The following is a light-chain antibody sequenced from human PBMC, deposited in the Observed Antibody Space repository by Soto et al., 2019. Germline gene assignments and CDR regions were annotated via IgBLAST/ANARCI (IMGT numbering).Light chain of an antibody. V-gene: IGLV2-23*02. CDR1: SSDVGSHNF. Sequence: QSALTQPASVSGSPGQSITISCTGTSSDVGSHNFVSWYQQHPGKAPELMIFEVSKRPSGVSNRFSGSKSVNTPSLKISGLQSEDEADYYCYSYVGSISFGGGTKLTVL. CDR3: YSYVGSIS. CDR2: EVS. J-gene: IGLJ2*01.